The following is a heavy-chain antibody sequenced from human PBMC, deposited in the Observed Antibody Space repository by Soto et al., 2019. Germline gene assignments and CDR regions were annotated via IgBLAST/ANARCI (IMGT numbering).Heavy chain of an antibody. CDR3: ARDRGIAAAGTVFDY. Sequence: QVQLVQSGAEVKKPGSSVKVSCKASGGTFSSYTISWVRQAPGQGLEWMGRIIPILVIANYEQKFQGRVTITADKSTSTAYMELSSLRSEDTAVYYCARDRGIAAAGTVFDYWGHRTLVTVSS. CDR1: GGTFSSYT. CDR2: IIPILVIA. J-gene: IGHJ4*01. V-gene: IGHV1-69*02. D-gene: IGHD6-13*01.